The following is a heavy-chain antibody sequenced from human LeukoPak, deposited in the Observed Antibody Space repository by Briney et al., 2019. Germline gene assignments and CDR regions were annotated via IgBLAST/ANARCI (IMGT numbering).Heavy chain of an antibody. CDR2: IYPGVSDT. D-gene: IGHD2-2*01. Sequence: GESLKISCKGSVYIFTIYWIGWVRQTRGKGLEWMGIIYPGVSDTRYSPSFQGQVTISADKSISTAYLQWSSLKASDTAMYYCARARGYCSSTSCYAWYFDYWGQGTLVTVSS. V-gene: IGHV5-51*01. CDR3: ARARGYCSSTSCYAWYFDY. CDR1: VYIFTIYW. J-gene: IGHJ4*02.